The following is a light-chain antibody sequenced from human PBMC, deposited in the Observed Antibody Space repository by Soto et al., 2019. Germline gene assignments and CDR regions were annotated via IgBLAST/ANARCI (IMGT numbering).Light chain of an antibody. Sequence: DVPMTQSPSTLSASVGDRVTITCRASHSIGGSLAGYQQKPGKAPKLLLYGASSLDIGVPSRFSGRGSGTEFSLTINNLLLDGFAIYYCQQYSDFPLTFGGGTRVE. CDR3: QQYSDFPLT. CDR1: HSIGGS. J-gene: IGKJ4*01. V-gene: IGKV1-5*03. CDR2: GAS.